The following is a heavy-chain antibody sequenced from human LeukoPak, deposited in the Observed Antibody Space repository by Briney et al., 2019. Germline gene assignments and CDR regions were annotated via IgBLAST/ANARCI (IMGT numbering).Heavy chain of an antibody. CDR3: ARAEPVWWLRY. CDR2: ISSSSSYI. J-gene: IGHJ4*02. CDR1: GFTFSSYS. D-gene: IGHD5-12*01. V-gene: IGHV3-21*01. Sequence: GGSLRLPCAASGFTFSSYSMNWVRQAPGKGLEWVSSISSSSSYIYYADSVKGRFTISRDNAKNSLYLQMNSLRAEDTAVYYCARAEPVWWLRYWGQGTLVTVSS.